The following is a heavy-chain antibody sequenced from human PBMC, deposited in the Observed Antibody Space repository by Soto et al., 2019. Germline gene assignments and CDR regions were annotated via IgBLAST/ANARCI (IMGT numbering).Heavy chain of an antibody. CDR1: GFTFRWFG. CDR3: AKGEVRGIIPSYFDY. D-gene: IGHD3-10*01. Sequence: HPGGSLRLSCAGSGFTFRWFGMNWVRQAPGKGLEWVARISNDGSNEYYVDSVKGRFTISRDNSKNTLCLQMDSLRAEDTAVYYCAKGEVRGIIPSYFDYWGLGTLVTVSS. CDR2: ISNDGSNE. J-gene: IGHJ4*02. V-gene: IGHV3-30*18.